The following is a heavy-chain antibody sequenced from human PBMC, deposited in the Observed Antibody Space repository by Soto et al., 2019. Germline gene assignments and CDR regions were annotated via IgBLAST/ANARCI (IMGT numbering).Heavy chain of an antibody. CDR3: AAYCYTMTCTHFHGYS. Sequence: QPGGSLRLSCAVSGFRFRHYWMSWVRQAPGKGLEWVANIKQDESDKYYVDSVKGRFTISRDNAKNALYLQMNSLRVEDTAVYYCAAYCYTMTCTHFHGYSWGQGTQVTVSS. V-gene: IGHV3-7*03. CDR1: GFRFRHYW. CDR2: IKQDESDK. J-gene: IGHJ5*02. D-gene: IGHD3-16*02.